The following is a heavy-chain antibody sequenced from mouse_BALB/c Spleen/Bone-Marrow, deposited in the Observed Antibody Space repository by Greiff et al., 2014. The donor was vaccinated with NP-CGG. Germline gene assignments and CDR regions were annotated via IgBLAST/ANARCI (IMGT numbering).Heavy chain of an antibody. CDR3: ARHHRYAYYFDY. J-gene: IGHJ2*01. D-gene: IGHD2-14*01. CDR2: IHPNTDNT. CDR1: GYTFTSSW. V-gene: IGHV1S130*01. Sequence: QVQLQQSXSVLVRPGASVKLSCKASGYTFTSSWMHWAKQRPGQGLEWIGEIHPNTDNTNYDEKFKGKATLTVDTSSSTAYVDLSSLTSEDSAVYYCARHHRYAYYFDYWGQGTTLTVSS.